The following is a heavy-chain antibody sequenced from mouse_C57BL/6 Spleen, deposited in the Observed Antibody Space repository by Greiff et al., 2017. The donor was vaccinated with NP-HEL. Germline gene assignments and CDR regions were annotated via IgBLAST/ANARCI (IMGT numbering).Heavy chain of an antibody. J-gene: IGHJ4*01. D-gene: IGHD2-4*01. Sequence: QVQLQQSGPELVKPGASVKLSCKASGYTFTSYDINWVKQRPGQGLEWIGWIYPRDGSTKYNEKFKGKATLTVDTSSSTAYMELHSLTSEDSAVYFCAREEDDYDGDYYAMDYWGQGTSVTVSS. V-gene: IGHV1-85*01. CDR3: AREEDDYDGDYYAMDY. CDR2: IYPRDGST. CDR1: GYTFTSYD.